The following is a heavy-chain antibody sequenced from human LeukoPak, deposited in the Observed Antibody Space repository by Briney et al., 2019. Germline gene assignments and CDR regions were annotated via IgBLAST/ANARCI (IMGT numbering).Heavy chain of an antibody. Sequence: PGGSLKLSCTASGPTFSNYGMSWVRQAPGKGLEWVAGISGSGISTYYAASFKGRFTISRDTSKNTLFLQMNSLSADDTALYYCAKELEAEPSYAFDHWGQGNLVTVLS. CDR3: AKELEAEPSYAFDH. D-gene: IGHD3-16*01. CDR2: ISGSGIST. CDR1: GPTFSNYG. J-gene: IGHJ4*02. V-gene: IGHV3-23*01.